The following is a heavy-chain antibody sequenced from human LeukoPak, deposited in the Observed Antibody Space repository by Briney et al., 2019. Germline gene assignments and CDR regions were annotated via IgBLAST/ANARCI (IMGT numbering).Heavy chain of an antibody. Sequence: KPGGSLRLSCAASRFTFSNYWMSWVRQAPGKGLEWVSSISSGSSYIYYADSVKGRFTVSRDNAKNSLYLQMNSLRAEDTAVYYCARDYPDAFDIWGQGTMVTVSS. V-gene: IGHV3-21*01. CDR3: ARDYPDAFDI. CDR2: ISSGSSYI. J-gene: IGHJ3*02. CDR1: RFTFSNYW.